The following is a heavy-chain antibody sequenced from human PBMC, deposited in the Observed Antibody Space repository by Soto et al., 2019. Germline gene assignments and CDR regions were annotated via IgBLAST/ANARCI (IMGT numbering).Heavy chain of an antibody. V-gene: IGHV3-33*01. CDR2: IWYDGNNK. D-gene: IGHD2-21*01. Sequence: PGGSLRLSCAASGFTFSNYGMHWVRQAPGKGLEWVAVIWYDGNNKYYADSVKGRFTISRDSSNNTLYVQMTSLRAEGTAVYYCARGLHSLFDYWGQGTLVTVSS. CDR3: ARGLHSLFDY. J-gene: IGHJ4*02. CDR1: GFTFSNYG.